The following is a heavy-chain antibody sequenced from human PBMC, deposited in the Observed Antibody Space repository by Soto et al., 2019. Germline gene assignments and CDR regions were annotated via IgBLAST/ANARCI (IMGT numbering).Heavy chain of an antibody. D-gene: IGHD1-1*01. J-gene: IGHJ4*02. CDR2: IYYSGST. CDR1: GGSIRSYY. V-gene: IGHV4-59*01. CDR3: ARGGRHWIDY. Sequence: SETLSLTCTVSGGSIRSYYWSWIRQPPGKGLEWIGYIYYSGSTNYNPSLKSRVTISVDTSKNQFSLKLSSVTAADTAVYYCARGGRHWIDYWGQGTLVTVS.